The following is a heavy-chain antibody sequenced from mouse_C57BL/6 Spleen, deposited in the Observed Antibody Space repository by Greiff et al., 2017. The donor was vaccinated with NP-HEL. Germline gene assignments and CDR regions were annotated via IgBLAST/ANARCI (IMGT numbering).Heavy chain of an antibody. D-gene: IGHD1-1*02. CDR2: IYSGDGDT. J-gene: IGHJ2*01. CDR1: GYAFSSSW. Sequence: EDGPELVKPGASVKISCKASGYAFSSSWMNWVKQRPGKGLEWIGRIYSGDGDTNYIGYFKGRSILTADNSSSIDYMQHSSMTSEDSEVYVCARGGYEVADYFDYWGQGTTLTVSS. V-gene: IGHV1-82*01. CDR3: ARGGYEVADYFDY.